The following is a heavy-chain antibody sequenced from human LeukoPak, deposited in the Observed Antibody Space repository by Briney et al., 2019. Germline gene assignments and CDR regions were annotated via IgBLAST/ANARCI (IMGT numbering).Heavy chain of an antibody. J-gene: IGHJ4*02. D-gene: IGHD5-12*01. CDR2: VFHSGRT. CDR3: ARGSGFAYYFDI. V-gene: IGHV4-31*03. CDR1: GGSISSGGYY. Sequence: PSETLSLTCTVSGGSISSGGYYWSWIRQHPGKGLEWIGYVFHSGRTSYTASLKSRLTMSVDTSKNQFSLNLSTVTAADTAVYYCARGSGFAYYFDIRGQGALVTVSS.